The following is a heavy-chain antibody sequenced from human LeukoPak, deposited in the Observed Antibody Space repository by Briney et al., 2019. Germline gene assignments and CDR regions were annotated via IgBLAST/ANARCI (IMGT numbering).Heavy chain of an antibody. CDR2: ITSSGSST. CDR3: AKDLREVTANQKLRQFDY. CDR1: GFTFSSYA. J-gene: IGHJ4*02. V-gene: IGHV3-23*01. D-gene: IGHD2-15*01. Sequence: QPGGSLLLSCAASGFTFSSYAMSWVRQAPGKGLEWVSTITSSGSSTYYADSVKGRFTISRDKSKNTLYLQMNSLRAEDTAVYYCAKDLREVTANQKLRQFDYWGQGTLVTVSS.